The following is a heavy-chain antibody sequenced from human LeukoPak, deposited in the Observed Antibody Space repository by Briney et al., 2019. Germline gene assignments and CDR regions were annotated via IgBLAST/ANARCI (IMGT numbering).Heavy chain of an antibody. CDR3: ARDLRVCSSTSWHPDGDFDY. CDR1: GYTFTSYA. D-gene: IGHD2-2*01. CDR2: INAGNGNT. J-gene: IGHJ4*02. Sequence: ASVKVSCRASGYTFTSYAMHWVRQAPGQRLEWMGWINAGNGNTKYSQKFQGRVTITRDTSASTAYMELSSLRSEDTAVYYCARDLRVCSSTSWHPDGDFDYWGQGTLVTVSS. V-gene: IGHV1-3*01.